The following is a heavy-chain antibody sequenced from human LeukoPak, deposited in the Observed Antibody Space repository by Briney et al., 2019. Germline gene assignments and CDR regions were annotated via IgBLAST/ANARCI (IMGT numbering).Heavy chain of an antibody. CDR2: IYYSGST. V-gene: IGHV4-61*08. CDR3: ARGFPYSYDLNWYFDL. CDR1: GGSISSGGYY. D-gene: IGHD5-18*01. J-gene: IGHJ2*01. Sequence: SETLSLTCTVSGGSISSGGYYWSWIRQHPGKGLEWIGYIYYSGSTNYNPSLKSRVTISVDTSKNQFSLKLTSVTAADTAVYYCARGFPYSYDLNWYFDLWGRGTLVTVSS.